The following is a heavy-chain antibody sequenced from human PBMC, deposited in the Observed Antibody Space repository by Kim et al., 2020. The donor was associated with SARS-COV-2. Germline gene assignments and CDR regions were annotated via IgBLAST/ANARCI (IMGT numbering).Heavy chain of an antibody. V-gene: IGHV3-7*01. Sequence: GGSLRLSCAASGFTFSSYWMNWVRQAPGKGPEWVANIKQDGNEKYYADSVKGRFTISRDNAKNTLYLQMNSLRAEDTAVYYCARGPAGTNAGSFNYWGQGTLITVSS. CDR3: ARGPAGTNAGSFNY. D-gene: IGHD1-1*01. J-gene: IGHJ4*02. CDR1: GFTFSSYW. CDR2: IKQDGNEK.